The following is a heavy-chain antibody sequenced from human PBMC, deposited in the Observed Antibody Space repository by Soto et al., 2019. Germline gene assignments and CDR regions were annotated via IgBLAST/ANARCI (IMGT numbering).Heavy chain of an antibody. J-gene: IGHJ4*02. CDR2: INHSGST. D-gene: IGHD2-2*01. CDR3: ARSSRHYDY. CDR1: GGSFSGYY. V-gene: IGHV4-34*01. Sequence: SETQSLTCAVYGGSFSGYYWSWIRQPPGKGLEWIGEINHSGSTNYNPSLKSRVTISVDTSKNQFSLKLSSVTAADTAVYYCARSSRHYDYWGQGTLVTVSS.